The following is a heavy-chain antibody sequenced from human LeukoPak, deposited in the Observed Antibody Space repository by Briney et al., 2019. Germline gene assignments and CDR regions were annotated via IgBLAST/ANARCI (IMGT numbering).Heavy chain of an antibody. D-gene: IGHD3-10*01. CDR2: IYYSGST. V-gene: IGHV4-39*07. CDR1: GGSISSSSYY. Sequence: SETLSLTCTVSGGSISSSSYYWGWIRQPPGKGLEWIGSIYYSGSTYYNPSLKSRVTISVDTSKNQFSLKLSSVTAADTAVYYCARGYYGPDWFDPWGQGTLVTVSS. CDR3: ARGYYGPDWFDP. J-gene: IGHJ5*02.